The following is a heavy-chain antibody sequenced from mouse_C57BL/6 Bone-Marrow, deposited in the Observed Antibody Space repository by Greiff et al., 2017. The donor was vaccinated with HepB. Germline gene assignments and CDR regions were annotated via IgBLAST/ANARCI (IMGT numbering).Heavy chain of an antibody. CDR3: ARQGPLLRYPAWFAY. J-gene: IGHJ3*01. CDR1: GFTFSSYG. D-gene: IGHD1-1*01. Sequence: EVMLVESGGDLVKPGGSLKLSCAASGFTFSSYGMSWVRQTPDKRLEWVATISSGGSYTYYPDSVKGRFTISRDNAKNTLYLQMSSLKSEDTAMYYCARQGPLLRYPAWFAYWGQGTLVTVSA. CDR2: ISSGGSYT. V-gene: IGHV5-6*01.